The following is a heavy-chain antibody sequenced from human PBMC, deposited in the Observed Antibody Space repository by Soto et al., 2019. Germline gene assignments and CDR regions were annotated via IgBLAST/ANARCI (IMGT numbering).Heavy chain of an antibody. CDR3: ARDGCTSDSCDIYGMDV. Sequence: QLVESGGGLVQPGGPLRLSCAASGFTFRNYWMSWVRQAPGKGLEWVANIKGDGSERHYVDSVKGRFTISRDNAKNSLFLQMNSLRVEDTAVYYCARDGCTSDSCDIYGMDVWGQGTTVTVSS. CDR1: GFTFRNYW. J-gene: IGHJ6*02. D-gene: IGHD2-2*02. CDR2: IKGDGSER. V-gene: IGHV3-7*03.